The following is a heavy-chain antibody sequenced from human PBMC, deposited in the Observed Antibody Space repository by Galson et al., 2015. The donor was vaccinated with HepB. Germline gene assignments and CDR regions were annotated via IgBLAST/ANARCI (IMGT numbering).Heavy chain of an antibody. J-gene: IGHJ4*02. Sequence: SLRLSCAAYGFTLKDAWITWVRQTPGKGLAWLGHIKRIIDGATIDYAAPVQGRSVISRDDSQNRASLEMNSLKIDDTGVYYCTTGFGSASYGWGQGTLVTVSS. CDR1: GFTLKDAW. D-gene: IGHD6-19*01. V-gene: IGHV3-15*01. CDR3: TTGFGSASYG. CDR2: IKRIIDGATI.